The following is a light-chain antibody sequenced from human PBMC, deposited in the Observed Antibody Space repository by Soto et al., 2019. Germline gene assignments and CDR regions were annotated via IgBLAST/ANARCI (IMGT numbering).Light chain of an antibody. V-gene: IGKV3-20*01. Sequence: EIVLTQSPGTLSVSPGERATLSCRASQSVSSGSLAWYQQKRGQAPRPLIYGAFSKATGIPDRFSGSGSETDFTLTITRLEPEDSAVYYCQQYAGSPRTFGRGTKVDIK. CDR3: QQYAGSPRT. CDR1: QSVSSGS. CDR2: GAF. J-gene: IGKJ2*01.